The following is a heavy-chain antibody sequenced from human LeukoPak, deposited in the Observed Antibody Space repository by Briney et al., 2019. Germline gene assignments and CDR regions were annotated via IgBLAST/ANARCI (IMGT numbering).Heavy chain of an antibody. V-gene: IGHV4-39*01. CDR1: GGSITSSSSY. CDR3: ARGPITMVRGPTYYFDY. D-gene: IGHD3-10*01. J-gene: IGHJ4*02. CDR2: IYYSGTT. Sequence: SQTLSLTCPVSGGSITSSSSYWGWIRQPPGKGLEWIGTIYYSGTTYYNPSLKSRVTISIDAAKNQFSLKLSSVTAADTAVYYCARGPITMVRGPTYYFDYWGQGTLVTVSS.